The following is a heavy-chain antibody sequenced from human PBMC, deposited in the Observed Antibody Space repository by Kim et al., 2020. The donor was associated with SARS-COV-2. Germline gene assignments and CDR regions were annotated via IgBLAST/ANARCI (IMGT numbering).Heavy chain of an antibody. CDR3: ARTGMVITTAFFDY. CDR1: GFTFSSYA. Sequence: GGSLRLSCAASGFTFSSYAMHWVRQAPGKGLEWVAVISYDGSNKYYADTVKGRFTISRDNSKNTLYLQMNSLRAEDTAVYDCARTGMVITTAFFDYLGQG. J-gene: IGHJ4*02. D-gene: IGHD3-22*01. CDR2: ISYDGSNK. V-gene: IGHV3-30-3*01.